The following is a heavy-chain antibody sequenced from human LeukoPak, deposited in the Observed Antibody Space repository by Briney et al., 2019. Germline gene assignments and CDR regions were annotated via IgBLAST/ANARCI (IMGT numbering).Heavy chain of an antibody. CDR2: IFYSGST. D-gene: IGHD5-12*01. V-gene: IGHV4-39*07. J-gene: IGHJ4*02. CDR3: AREVYSGYDFGYFDY. Sequence: SETLSLTCSVSGGSISGSSYYWGWIRQPPGKGLEWIGSIFYSGSTYYNPSLKSRVTISVDTSKNQFSLKLSSVTAADTAVYYCAREVYSGYDFGYFDYWGQGTLVTVSS. CDR1: GGSISGSSYY.